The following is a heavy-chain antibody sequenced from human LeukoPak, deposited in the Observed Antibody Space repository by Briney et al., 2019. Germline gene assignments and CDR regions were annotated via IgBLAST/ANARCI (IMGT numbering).Heavy chain of an antibody. Sequence: PGGSLRLSCAASGFTFSSYSMNWVRQAPGKGLEWVSYISSSSSTIYYADSVKGRFTISRGNAKNSPYLQMNSLRAEDTAVYYCAKDHSLREDVWGKGTTVTVSS. CDR1: GFTFSSYS. CDR3: AKDHSLREDV. J-gene: IGHJ6*04. D-gene: IGHD5/OR15-5a*01. V-gene: IGHV3-48*01. CDR2: ISSSSSTI.